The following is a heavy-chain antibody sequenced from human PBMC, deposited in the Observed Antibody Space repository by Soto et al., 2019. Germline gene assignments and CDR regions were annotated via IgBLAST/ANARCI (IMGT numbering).Heavy chain of an antibody. V-gene: IGHV3-33*01. Sequence: GGSLRLSCAASGFTFSSYGMHWVRQAPGKGLEWVAVIWYDGSNKYYADSVKGRFTISRDNSKNTLYLQMNSLRAEDTAVYYCARDRDSSSYDAFDIWGPGTMVTVSS. CDR2: IWYDGSNK. J-gene: IGHJ3*02. CDR3: ARDRDSSSYDAFDI. CDR1: GFTFSSYG. D-gene: IGHD6-13*01.